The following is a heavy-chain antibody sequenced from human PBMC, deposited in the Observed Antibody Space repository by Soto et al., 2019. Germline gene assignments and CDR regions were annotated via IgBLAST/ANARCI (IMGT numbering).Heavy chain of an antibody. D-gene: IGHD6-13*01. J-gene: IGHJ6*02. CDR2: INSDGSST. V-gene: IGHV3-74*01. CDR1: GFTFSSYW. Sequence: GGSLRLSCAASGFTFSSYWMHWVRQAPGKGLVWVSRINSDGSSTSYADSVKGRFTISRDNAKNTLYLQMNSLRAEDTAVYYCARDMGRIAAAGTRYYYYYGMDVWGQGTTVTVSS. CDR3: ARDMGRIAAAGTRYYYYYGMDV.